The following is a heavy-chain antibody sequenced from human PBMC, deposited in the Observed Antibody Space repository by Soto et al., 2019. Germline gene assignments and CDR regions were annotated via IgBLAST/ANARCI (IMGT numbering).Heavy chain of an antibody. V-gene: IGHV4-34*01. D-gene: IGHD5-18*01. CDR2: INHSGST. J-gene: IGHJ3*02. CDR3: ARGRTWIQLWLRRWDDAFDI. CDR1: GGSFSGYY. Sequence: SETLSLTCAVYGGSFSGYYWSWIRQPPGKGLEWIGEINHSGSTNYNPSLKSRVTISVDTSKNQFSLKLSSVTAADTAVYYCARGRTWIQLWLRRWDDAFDIWGQGTMVTVSS.